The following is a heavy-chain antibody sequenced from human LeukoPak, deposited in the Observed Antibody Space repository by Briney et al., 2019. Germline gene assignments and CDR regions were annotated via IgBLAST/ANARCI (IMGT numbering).Heavy chain of an antibody. CDR3: ARDVKVQLWLPGAFDI. V-gene: IGHV1-18*04. CDR2: ISAYNGNT. D-gene: IGHD5-18*01. CDR1: GYTFTSYG. Sequence: GASVKVSCKASGYTFTSYGISGVRQAPGQGLEWMGWISAYNGNTNYAQKLQGRVTMTTDTSTSTAYMELRSLRSDDTAVYYCARDVKVQLWLPGAFDIWGQGTMVTVSS. J-gene: IGHJ3*02.